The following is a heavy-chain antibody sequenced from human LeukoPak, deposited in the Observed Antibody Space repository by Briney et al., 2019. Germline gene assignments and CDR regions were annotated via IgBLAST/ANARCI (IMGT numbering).Heavy chain of an antibody. CDR2: ISNGY. CDR3: VREAGYCTAASCSKTNWFDP. Sequence: PGGSLRLSCVASGFVFSSHAMSWVRQAPGKGLEWVSAISNGYYYADSVKGGFTLSRDNSKNTVYMQMSSLRAEDTAVYFCVREAGYCTAASCSKTNWFDPWGQGTLVTVSS. CDR1: GFVFSSHA. D-gene: IGHD2-8*02. J-gene: IGHJ5*02. V-gene: IGHV3-23*05.